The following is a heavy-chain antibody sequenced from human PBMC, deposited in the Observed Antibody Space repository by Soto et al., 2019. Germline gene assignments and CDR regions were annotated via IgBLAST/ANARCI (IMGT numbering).Heavy chain of an antibody. V-gene: IGHV1-18*01. CDR1: GYTFTSYG. CDR2: ISAYNGNT. D-gene: IGHD2-2*01. J-gene: IGHJ5*02. CDR3: ARGGAYLLLQGDWFDP. Sequence: QVQLVQSGAEVKKPGASVKVSCKASGYTFTSYGISWVRQAPGQGLEWMGWISAYNGNTNYAQKLQGRVTMTTDTPTCTAYMELRSLRFDDTAVYYCARGGAYLLLQGDWFDPLGQGTLVTVSS.